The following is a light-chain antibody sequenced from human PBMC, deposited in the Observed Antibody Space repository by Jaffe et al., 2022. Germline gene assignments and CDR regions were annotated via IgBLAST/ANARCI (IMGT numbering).Light chain of an antibody. CDR3: SSYTINSTLL. V-gene: IGLV2-14*03. CDR1: SSDVGGYNY. Sequence: QSALTQPASVSGSPGQSITISCTGTSSDVGGYNYVSWYQQHPGKVPKLMIYDVSNRPSGVSNRFSGSKSGNTASLTISGLQAEDEADYYCSSYTINSTLLFGGGTKLTVL. CDR2: DVS. J-gene: IGLJ2*01.